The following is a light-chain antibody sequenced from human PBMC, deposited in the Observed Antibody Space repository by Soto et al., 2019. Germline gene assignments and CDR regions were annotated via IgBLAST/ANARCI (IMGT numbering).Light chain of an antibody. CDR2: GTS. J-gene: IGKJ1*01. CDR1: QSVSSSY. V-gene: IGKV3-20*01. CDR3: HQYGISPPWT. Sequence: EIVLTQSPGTLSLSPGEGATLSCRAIQSVSSSYLAWYQQKPGQAPRLLIYGTSSRATGIPDRFSGSGSGTDFTLTITRLEPEDFAVYYCHQYGISPPWTFGQGTKVDIK.